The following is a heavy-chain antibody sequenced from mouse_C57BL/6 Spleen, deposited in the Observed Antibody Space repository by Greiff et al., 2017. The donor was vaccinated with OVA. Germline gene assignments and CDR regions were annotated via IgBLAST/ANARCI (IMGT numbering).Heavy chain of an antibody. V-gene: IGHV5-4*01. J-gene: IGHJ2*01. CDR2: ISDGGSYT. D-gene: IGHD1-1*01. Sequence: EVKLVESGGGLVKPGGSLKLSCAASGFTFSSYAMSWVRQTPEKRLEWVATISDGGSYTYYPDNVKGRFTISRDNAKNNLYLQMSHLKSEDTAMYYCARDRAVVAEGYFDYWGQGTTLTVSS. CDR1: GFTFSSYA. CDR3: ARDRAVVAEGYFDY.